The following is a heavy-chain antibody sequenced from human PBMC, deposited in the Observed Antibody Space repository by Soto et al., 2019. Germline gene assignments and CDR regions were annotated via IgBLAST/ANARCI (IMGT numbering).Heavy chain of an antibody. D-gene: IGHD3-16*01. J-gene: IGHJ4*02. CDR2: IFYTGST. CDR1: GGSIHDYY. V-gene: IGHV4-59*01. Sequence: QVQLQESGPGLVKPSQTLSLTCTVSGGSIHDYYWVWIRQPPGKGLEWIGSIFYTGSTDYNPSLKSRVTLSLATSKNQFSLNLSSVMAADTAVYCCASVNRGGFDHWGEGALVPVSS. CDR3: ASVNRGGFDH.